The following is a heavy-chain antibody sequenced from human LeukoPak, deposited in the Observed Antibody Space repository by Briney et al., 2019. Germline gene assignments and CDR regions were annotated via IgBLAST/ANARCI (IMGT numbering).Heavy chain of an antibody. CDR1: GGSISSGGYY. D-gene: IGHD3-10*01. Sequence: SQTLSLTCTVSGGSISSGGYYWSWIRQHPGKGLEWIGYIYYSGSTYYNPSLKSRVTILVDTSKNQFSLKLSSVTAADTAVYYCARVRMVRGVTFDYWGQGTLVTVSS. J-gene: IGHJ4*02. V-gene: IGHV4-31*03. CDR3: ARVRMVRGVTFDY. CDR2: IYYSGST.